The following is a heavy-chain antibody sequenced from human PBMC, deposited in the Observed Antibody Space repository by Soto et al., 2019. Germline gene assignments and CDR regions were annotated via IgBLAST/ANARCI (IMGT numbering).Heavy chain of an antibody. J-gene: IGHJ3*02. CDR2: ISAYNGNT. Sequence: QVQLVQSGAEVKEPGASVKVSCKASGYSFTSSGISWVRQAPGQGLEWMGWISAYNGNTNYAQNLQGRVTMTTDTATSTVYMEVRSLRSDDTAVYYRARCFGVAFDIWGQGTMVSVSS. CDR3: ARCFGVAFDI. V-gene: IGHV1-18*01. D-gene: IGHD3-16*01. CDR1: GYSFTSSG.